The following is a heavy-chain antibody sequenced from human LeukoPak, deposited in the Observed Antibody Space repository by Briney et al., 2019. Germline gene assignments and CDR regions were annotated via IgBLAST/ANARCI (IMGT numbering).Heavy chain of an antibody. Sequence: SETLSLTCTVSGGSISSGGYYWSWIRQHPGKGLEWIRYIYYSGSTYYNPSLKSRVTISVDTSKNQFSLKLSSVTAADTAVYYCARTRTIAAAGGVFDYWGQGTLVTVSS. CDR1: GGSISSGGYY. CDR3: ARTRTIAAAGGVFDY. V-gene: IGHV4-31*03. CDR2: IYYSGST. D-gene: IGHD6-13*01. J-gene: IGHJ4*02.